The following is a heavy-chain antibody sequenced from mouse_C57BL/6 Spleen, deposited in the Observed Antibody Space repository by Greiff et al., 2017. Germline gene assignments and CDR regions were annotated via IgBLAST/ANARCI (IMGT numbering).Heavy chain of an antibody. CDR1: GYTFTDYN. D-gene: IGHD1-1*01. J-gene: IGHJ2*01. CDR3: ARRGFITTVGAYDFDY. V-gene: IGHV1-18*01. CDR2: INPNNGGT. Sequence: VQLQQSGPELVKPGASVKIPCKASGYTFTDYNMDWVKQSHGKSLEWIGDINPNNGGTIYNQKFKGKATLTVDKSSSTAYMELRSLTSEDTAVYYCARRGFITTVGAYDFDYWGQGTTLTVSS.